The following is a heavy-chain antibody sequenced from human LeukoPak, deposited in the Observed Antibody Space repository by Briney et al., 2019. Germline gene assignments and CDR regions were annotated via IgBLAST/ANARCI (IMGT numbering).Heavy chain of an antibody. V-gene: IGHV4-39*01. J-gene: IGHJ4*02. CDR2: IYYSGST. Sequence: SETLSLTCTVSGGSISSSSYYWGWIRQPPGKGLEWIGSIYYSGSTYYNPSRKSRVTISVDTSKNQFSLKLSSVTAADTAVYYCARHSISDIVVVPASYFDYWGQGTLVTVSS. CDR1: GGSISSSSYY. D-gene: IGHD2-2*01. CDR3: ARHSISDIVVVPASYFDY.